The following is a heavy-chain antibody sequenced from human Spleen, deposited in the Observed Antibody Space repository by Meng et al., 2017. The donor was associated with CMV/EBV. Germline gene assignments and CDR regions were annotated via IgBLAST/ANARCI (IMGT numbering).Heavy chain of an antibody. J-gene: IGHJ4*02. D-gene: IGHD1-7*01. CDR2: IKSKTDGGTT. CDR3: TTDPGTRDLFDY. CDR1: GFTFSNAW. Sequence: ASGFTFSNAWMSWVRQAPGKGLEWVGRIKSKTDGGTTDYAAPVKGRFTISRDDSKNTLYLQMNSLKTEDTAVYYCTTDPGTRDLFDYWGQGILVTVSS. V-gene: IGHV3-15*01.